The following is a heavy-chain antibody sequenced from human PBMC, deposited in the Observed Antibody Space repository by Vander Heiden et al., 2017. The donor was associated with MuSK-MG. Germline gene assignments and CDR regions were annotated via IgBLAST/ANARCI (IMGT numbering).Heavy chain of an antibody. D-gene: IGHD2-15*01. V-gene: IGHV3-15*01. J-gene: IGHJ4*02. CDR2: VKSETDGGTT. CDR3: TTDPDIVVVVAATGYYFDY. Sequence: EVQLVESGGGLVMPGGSLRLSCAASGFPCNNAWRIWARQAPGRGREWVGRVKSETDGGTTDYAAPVKGRFTISRDDSKHTLYLQMNSLKTEDTAVYYCTTDPDIVVVVAATGYYFDYWGQGTLVTVSS. CDR1: GFPCNNAW.